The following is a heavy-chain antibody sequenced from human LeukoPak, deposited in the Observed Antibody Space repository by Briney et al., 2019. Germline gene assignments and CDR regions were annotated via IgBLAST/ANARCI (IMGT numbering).Heavy chain of an antibody. CDR1: GVSFSGYY. V-gene: IGHV4-34*01. D-gene: IGHD2-2*01. CDR3: ASEPAAHTPDY. CDR2: INHSGST. J-gene: IGHJ4*02. Sequence: SETLSLTCAVYGVSFSGYYWSWIRQPPGKGLEWIGEINHSGSTNYNPSLKSRVTISVDTSKNQFSLKLSSVTAADMAVYYCASEPAAHTPDYWGQGTLVTVSS.